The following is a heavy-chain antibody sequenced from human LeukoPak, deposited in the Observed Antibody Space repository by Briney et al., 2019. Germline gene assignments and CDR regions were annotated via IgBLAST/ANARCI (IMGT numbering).Heavy chain of an antibody. CDR3: ARDGGGWLDP. CDR2: INPTSGST. Sequence: ASVKVSCKASGYTAIDYYMHWVRQAPGQGLEWMGMINPTSGSTDYAQTFQGRVTMTRDMPTSVFYMEMNGLTSDDTAVYYCARDGGGWLDPWGQGTLVTVSS. V-gene: IGHV1-46*01. J-gene: IGHJ5*02. D-gene: IGHD3-16*01. CDR1: GYTAIDYY.